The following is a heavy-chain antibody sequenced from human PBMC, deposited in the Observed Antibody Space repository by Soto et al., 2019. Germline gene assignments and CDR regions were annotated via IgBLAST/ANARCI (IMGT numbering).Heavy chain of an antibody. J-gene: IGHJ2*01. CDR2: INHSGST. CDR3: ARISTRLWYFDL. CDR1: GGSFSGYY. D-gene: IGHD3-3*01. Sequence: QVQLQQWGAGLLKPSETLSLTCAVYGGSFSGYYWSWIRQPPGKGLEWIGEINHSGSTNYNPSLKRRVTISVDTSKNQFSLKLSSVTAADTAVYYCARISTRLWYFDLWGRGTLVTVSS. V-gene: IGHV4-34*01.